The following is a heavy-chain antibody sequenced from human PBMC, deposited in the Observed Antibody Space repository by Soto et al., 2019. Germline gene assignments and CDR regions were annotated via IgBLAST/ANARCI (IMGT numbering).Heavy chain of an antibody. Sequence: PGGSLRLSCAASGFTFSSYGMHWVRQAPGKGLEWVAVISYDGSNKYYADSVKGRFTISRDNSKNTLYLQMNSLRAEDTAVYYCAKGPYSGSYPRQYYYYYGMDVWGQGTTVTVS. D-gene: IGHD1-26*01. CDR1: GFTFSSYG. V-gene: IGHV3-30*18. CDR2: ISYDGSNK. J-gene: IGHJ6*02. CDR3: AKGPYSGSYPRQYYYYYGMDV.